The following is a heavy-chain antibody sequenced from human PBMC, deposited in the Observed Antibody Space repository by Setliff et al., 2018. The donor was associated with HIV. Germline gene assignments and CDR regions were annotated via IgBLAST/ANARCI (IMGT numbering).Heavy chain of an antibody. J-gene: IGHJ6*03. V-gene: IGHV7-4-1*02. CDR2: INTNTGNP. CDR3: ARAPPRITIFGVVVSSDYYNYYMDV. D-gene: IGHD3-3*01. Sequence: ASVKVSCKASGYTFTNYAMNWARQAPGQGLEWMGWINTNTGNPTYAQGFTGRFVFSLDTSVSTAFLQISSLQAEDTAVYYCARAPPRITIFGVVVSSDYYNYYMDVWGKGTTVTVSS. CDR1: GYTFTNYA.